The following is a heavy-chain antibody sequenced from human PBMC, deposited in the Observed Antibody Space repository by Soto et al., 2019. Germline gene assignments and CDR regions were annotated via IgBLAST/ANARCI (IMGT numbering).Heavy chain of an antibody. CDR1: GGSISSGGYS. D-gene: IGHD1-7*01. V-gene: IGHV4-30-2*01. J-gene: IGHJ5*02. CDR2: IYHSGST. CDR3: ARVEYNWNYWWFDP. Sequence: PSETLSLTCAVSGGSISSGGYSWSWIRQPPGKGLEWIGYIYHSGSTYYNPSLKSRVTISVDRSKNQFSLKLSSVTAADTAVYYCARVEYNWNYWWFDPWGQGTLVTVSS.